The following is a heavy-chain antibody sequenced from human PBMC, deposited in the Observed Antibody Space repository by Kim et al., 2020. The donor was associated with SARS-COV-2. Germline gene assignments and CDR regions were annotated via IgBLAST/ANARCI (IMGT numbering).Heavy chain of an antibody. D-gene: IGHD3-10*01. Sequence: GGSLSLSCAASGFTFSSYAMSWVRQAQGKGLEWVSAISGSGGSTYYADSVKGRFTISRDNSKNTLYLQMNSLRAEDTAVYYCANMKAVSNLLRITMVRGSARGGMDVWGQGTTVTVSS. CDR3: ANMKAVSNLLRITMVRGSARGGMDV. CDR2: ISGSGGST. J-gene: IGHJ6*02. CDR1: GFTFSSYA. V-gene: IGHV3-23*01.